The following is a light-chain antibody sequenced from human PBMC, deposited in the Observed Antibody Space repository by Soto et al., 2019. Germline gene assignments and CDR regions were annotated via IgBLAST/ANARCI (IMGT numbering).Light chain of an antibody. V-gene: IGLV2-8*01. CDR2: EVS. CDR1: SSDVGGYNY. CDR3: SSYAGSNNWV. J-gene: IGLJ3*02. Sequence: QSVLTQPPSASGSPGQSVTISCTGTSSDVGGYNYVSWYQQHPGKAPKLMIYEVSKRPSGVPDRFSGAKSGNTAPLTVSGLQAEEEADYYCSSYAGSNNWVFGGGTKVTVL.